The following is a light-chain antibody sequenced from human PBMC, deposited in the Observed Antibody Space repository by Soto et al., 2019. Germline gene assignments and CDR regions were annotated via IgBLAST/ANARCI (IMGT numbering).Light chain of an antibody. J-gene: IGKJ1*01. CDR3: QQYSSSPAT. CDR1: QSLLHSNGYNY. Sequence: DIVMTQTPLSLPVTPGEPASISCRSSQSLLHSNGYNYLDWYLQKPGQSPQLLIYLGSNRASGVPDRFSGSGSGTDFTLTISRLEPEDFAVYSCQQYSSSPATFGQGTKVDIK. V-gene: IGKV2-28*01. CDR2: LGS.